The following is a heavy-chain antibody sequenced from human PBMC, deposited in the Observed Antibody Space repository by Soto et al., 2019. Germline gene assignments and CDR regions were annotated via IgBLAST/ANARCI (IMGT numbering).Heavy chain of an antibody. Sequence: GGSLRLSCAASGFTFSSYSMNWVRQAPGKGLEWVSYISSSSSTIYYADSVKGRFTISRDNAKNSLYLQMNSLRAEDTAVYYCAREYCSSTSRPNWFDPWGQGTLVTVSS. J-gene: IGHJ5*02. D-gene: IGHD2-2*01. CDR2: ISSSSSTI. CDR3: AREYCSSTSRPNWFDP. CDR1: GFTFSSYS. V-gene: IGHV3-48*01.